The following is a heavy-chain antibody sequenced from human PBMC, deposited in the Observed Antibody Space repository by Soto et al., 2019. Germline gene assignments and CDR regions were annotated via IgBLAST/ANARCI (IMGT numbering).Heavy chain of an antibody. V-gene: IGHV3-74*01. D-gene: IGHD3-10*01. J-gene: IGHJ6*03. CDR3: ASGWFGPDV. CDR2: IDQVGTDS. CDR1: EFTFSGRS. Sequence: EVQLVESGGGLVQPGGSLRLSCAASEFTFSGRSVHWVRQAPGKGLVWVSGIDQVGTDSTYADSVKGRFTSSRDNAKNTVYLQMNSLRVEDTAVYYCASGWFGPDVWGKGTTVTVSS.